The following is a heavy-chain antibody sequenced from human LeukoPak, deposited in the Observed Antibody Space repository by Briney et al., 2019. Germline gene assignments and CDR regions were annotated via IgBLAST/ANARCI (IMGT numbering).Heavy chain of an antibody. V-gene: IGHV3-48*04. J-gene: IGHJ4*02. CDR1: GFTFSAYG. CDR2: ISSSSTTI. Sequence: GGSLRLSCAASGFTFSAYGMNWVRQSPGKGLELVSYISSSSTTIYYSDSVKGRFTISRDNAKESLYLQMSSLRAEDTAVYYCAGLEIFSGFDYWGRGTLVAVSS. D-gene: IGHD3-10*01. CDR3: AGLEIFSGFDY.